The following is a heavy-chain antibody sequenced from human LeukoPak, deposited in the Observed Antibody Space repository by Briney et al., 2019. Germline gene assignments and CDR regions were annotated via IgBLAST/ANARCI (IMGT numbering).Heavy chain of an antibody. D-gene: IGHD3-22*01. V-gene: IGHV4-59*01. CDR2: IYYSGST. CDR3: ARVSSSGIRDY. Sequence: PSETLSLTCTVPGCSLINYYWSWIWQPPGKGLEWIGYIYYSGSTNYNPSLKSRLTISVGPSKNQFSVKLSYVTAADTAVYYCARVSSSGIRDYWGQGTLVTVCS. CDR1: GCSLINYY. J-gene: IGHJ4*02.